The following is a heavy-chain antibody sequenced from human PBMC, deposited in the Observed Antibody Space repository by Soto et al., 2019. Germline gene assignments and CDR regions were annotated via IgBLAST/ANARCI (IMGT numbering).Heavy chain of an antibody. J-gene: IGHJ4*02. D-gene: IGHD2-2*01. CDR2: IYYSGST. CDR1: GGSISSYY. Sequence: SETLSLTCTVSGGSISSYYWSWIRQPPGKGLEWIGYIYYSGSTNYNPSLKSRVTISVDTSKNQFSLKLSSVTAADTAVYYCAREQGSTSTIDYWGQGTLVTVSS. V-gene: IGHV4-59*01. CDR3: AREQGSTSTIDY.